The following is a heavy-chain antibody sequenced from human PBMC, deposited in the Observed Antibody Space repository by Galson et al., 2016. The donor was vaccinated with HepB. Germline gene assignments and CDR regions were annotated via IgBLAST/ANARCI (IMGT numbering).Heavy chain of an antibody. CDR2: ISGTGATT. V-gene: IGHV3-23*01. Sequence: SLRLSCAASGFTFSSYAMSWVRQAPEKGLEWVSAISGTGATTYYADSVKGRFTLSRDNSKDTVYLQMSSLRIEDTAVYFCVKEGYQELSDGAFDIWGQGTMVTVSS. CDR3: VKEGYQELSDGAFDI. CDR1: GFTFSSYA. D-gene: IGHD2-2*01. J-gene: IGHJ3*02.